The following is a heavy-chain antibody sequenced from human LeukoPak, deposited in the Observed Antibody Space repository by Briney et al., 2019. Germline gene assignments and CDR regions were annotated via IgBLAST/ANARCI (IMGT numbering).Heavy chain of an antibody. J-gene: IGHJ4*02. CDR1: GYTFTSYY. D-gene: IGHD3-22*01. CDR3: ARGPIYYDSSGYLYYFDY. Sequence: GASVKVSCKASGYTFTSYYMHWVRQAPGQGLEWMGIINPSGGSTSYAQKFQGRVTMTRDTSTSTVYMELSSLRSEDTAVYYCARGPIYYDSSGYLYYFDYWGQGTLVTVSS. V-gene: IGHV1-46*01. CDR2: INPSGGST.